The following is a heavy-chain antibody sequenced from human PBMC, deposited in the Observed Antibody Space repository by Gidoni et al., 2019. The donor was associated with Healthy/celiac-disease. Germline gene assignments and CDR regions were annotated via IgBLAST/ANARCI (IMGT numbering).Heavy chain of an antibody. D-gene: IGHD6-6*01. CDR2: ISGSGGST. CDR1: GFTFSSYA. CDR3: AKPSRAIAARHGVWFDY. J-gene: IGHJ4*02. Sequence: EVQLLESGGGLVQPGGSLRLSCAASGFTFSSYAMSWVRQAPGKGLEWVSAISGSGGSTYYADSVKGRFTISRDNSKNTLYLQMNSLRAEDTAVYYCAKPSRAIAARHGVWFDYWGQGTLVTVSS. V-gene: IGHV3-23*01.